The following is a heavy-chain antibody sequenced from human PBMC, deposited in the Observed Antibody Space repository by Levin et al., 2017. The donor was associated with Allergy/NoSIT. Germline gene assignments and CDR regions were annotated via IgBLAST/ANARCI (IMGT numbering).Heavy chain of an antibody. CDR1: GGSVNSGSHY. CDR3: ARSAGDPDFDC. CDR2: IYYSGST. Sequence: SETLSLTCTVSGGSVNSGSHYWSWVRQPPGKGLEWIGHIYYSGSTKYNPSLKSRVTISVDLSKNQFSLKLTSVTAADTALYYCARSAGDPDFDCWGQGTLVTVSS. J-gene: IGHJ4*02. D-gene: IGHD4-17*01. V-gene: IGHV4-61*01.